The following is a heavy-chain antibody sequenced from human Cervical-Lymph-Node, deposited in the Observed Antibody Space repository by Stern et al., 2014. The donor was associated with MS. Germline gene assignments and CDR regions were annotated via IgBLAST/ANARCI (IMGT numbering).Heavy chain of an antibody. J-gene: IGHJ3*01. CDR2: LYWDDEE. Sequence: QVTLRESGPTLVRPTQTLTLTCAFSGFSLSTSGLAVGWIRQPPGEALERLTLLYWDDEERYRPSLRSRLTITKDTSKNQVVLTMTNMDPVDTGTYYCARARRDGYNVAFDFWGQGTVVAVSS. D-gene: IGHD5-24*01. V-gene: IGHV2-5*02. CDR1: GFSLSTSGLA. CDR3: ARARRDGYNVAFDF.